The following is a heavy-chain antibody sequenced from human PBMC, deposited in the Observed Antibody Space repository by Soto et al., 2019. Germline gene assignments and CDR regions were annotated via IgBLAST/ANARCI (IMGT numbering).Heavy chain of an antibody. J-gene: IGHJ6*02. CDR2: ISYDGSNK. D-gene: IGHD2-8*01. Sequence: PGGSLRLSCAASGFTFSSYGMHWVRQAPGKGLEWVAVISYDGSNKYYADSVKGRFTISRDNSKNTLYLQMNSLRAEDTAVYYCATSNGGTYYYYYGMDDWGQGTTVTVSS. V-gene: IGHV3-30*03. CDR3: ATSNGGTYYYYYGMDD. CDR1: GFTFSSYG.